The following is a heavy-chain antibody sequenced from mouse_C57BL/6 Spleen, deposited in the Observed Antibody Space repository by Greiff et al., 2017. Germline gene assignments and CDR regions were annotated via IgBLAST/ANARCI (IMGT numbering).Heavy chain of an antibody. J-gene: IGHJ4*01. CDR3: ASPGSRGDYAMDY. D-gene: IGHD1-1*01. V-gene: IGHV1-72*01. CDR2: IDPNSGGT. Sequence: VQLQQPGAELVRPGASVKLSCKASGYTFTSYWMHWVKQRPGRGLEWIGGIDPNSGGTKYNEKFKSKATLTVDKPSSTAYMQLSSLTSEDSACYYWASPGSRGDYAMDYWGQGTSVTVSS. CDR1: GYTFTSYW.